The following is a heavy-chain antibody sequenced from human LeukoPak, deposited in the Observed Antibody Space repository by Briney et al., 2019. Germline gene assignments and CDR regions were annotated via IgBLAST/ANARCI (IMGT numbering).Heavy chain of an antibody. V-gene: IGHV3-23*01. J-gene: IGHJ4*02. Sequence: GGSLRLSCADSGFTFSSYAMSWVRQAPGKGLEWVSLISTSGRTHYADSVQGRFTISRDNSKNTLSLHMNSLRAEDTAAYYCASDLGSSGYCHVVDSWGQGALVTVS. D-gene: IGHD3-22*01. CDR2: ISTSGRT. CDR3: ASDLGSSGYCHVVDS. CDR1: GFTFSSYA.